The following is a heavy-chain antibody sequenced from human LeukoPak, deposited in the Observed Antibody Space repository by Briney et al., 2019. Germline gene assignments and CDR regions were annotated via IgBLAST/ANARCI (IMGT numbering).Heavy chain of an antibody. CDR2: ISGSGGST. J-gene: IGHJ4*02. CDR3: ARAGSHWHYVY. D-gene: IGHD3-10*01. V-gene: IGHV3-23*01. CDR1: GFTFSSYA. Sequence: GGSLRLSCAASGFTFSSYAMSWVRQAPGKGLEWVSAISGSGGSTYYADSAKGRFTISRDNAKNSLSLQMNNLRVEDTAVYYCARAGSHWHYVYWGQGTVVTVSS.